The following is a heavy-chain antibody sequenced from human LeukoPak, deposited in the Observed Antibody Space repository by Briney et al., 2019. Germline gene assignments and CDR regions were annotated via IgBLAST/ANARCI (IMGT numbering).Heavy chain of an antibody. Sequence: PSQTLSLTCTVSGGSISSGGYYWSWIRQHPGKGLEWIGYIYYSGSTYYNPPLKSRVTISVDTSKNQFSLKLSSVTAADTAVYYCARVITVTTFITNYYMDVWGKGTTVTVSS. CDR3: ARVITVTTFITNYYMDV. V-gene: IGHV4-31*03. D-gene: IGHD4-17*01. J-gene: IGHJ6*03. CDR1: GGSISSGGYY. CDR2: IYYSGST.